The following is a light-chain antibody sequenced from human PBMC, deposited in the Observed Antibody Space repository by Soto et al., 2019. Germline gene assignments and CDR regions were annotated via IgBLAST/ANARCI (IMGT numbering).Light chain of an antibody. CDR2: DVS. CDR1: QDIRGA. V-gene: IGKV1-13*02. Sequence: AIQLTQSPSSLSASVGDRVTITCRASQDIRGALAWYQQKPGKAPKILIYDVSTLESGVPSRFSGSSSGTDFPLTISSLQPVDFATYYCQQFNSYPITFGQGTRLEMK. CDR3: QQFNSYPIT. J-gene: IGKJ5*01.